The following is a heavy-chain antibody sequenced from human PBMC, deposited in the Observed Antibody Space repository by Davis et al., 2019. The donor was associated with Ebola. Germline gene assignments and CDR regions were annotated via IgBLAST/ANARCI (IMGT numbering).Heavy chain of an antibody. J-gene: IGHJ5*02. CDR3: ARHDYDFWSGYYGENWFDP. D-gene: IGHD3-3*01. Sequence: SETLSLTCAVYGGSFSGYYWSWIRQPPGKGLEWIGEINHSGSTNYNPSLKSRVTISVDTSKNQFSLKLSSVTAADTAVYYCARHDYDFWSGYYGENWFDPWGQGTLVTVSS. V-gene: IGHV4-34*01. CDR2: INHSGST. CDR1: GGSFSGYY.